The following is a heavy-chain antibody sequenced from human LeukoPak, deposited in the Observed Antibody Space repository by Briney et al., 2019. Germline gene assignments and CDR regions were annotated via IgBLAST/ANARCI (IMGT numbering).Heavy chain of an antibody. Sequence: SETLSLTCTVSGGSISSSSYYWGWIRQPPGKGLEWIGSIYYSGSTYYNPSLKSRVTISVDTSKNQFSLKLSSVTAADTAVYYCARRAVYYGSGSEIYYYYYMDVWGKGTTVTISS. D-gene: IGHD3-10*01. V-gene: IGHV4-39*07. J-gene: IGHJ6*03. CDR3: ARRAVYYGSGSEIYYYYYMDV. CDR1: GGSISSSSYY. CDR2: IYYSGST.